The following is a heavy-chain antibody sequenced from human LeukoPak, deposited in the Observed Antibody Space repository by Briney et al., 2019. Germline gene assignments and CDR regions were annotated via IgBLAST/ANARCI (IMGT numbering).Heavy chain of an antibody. CDR3: ARGYYYDSSGYWIDAFDI. Sequence: SQTLSLTCTVSGGSISSGSYYWSWIRQPAGKGLEWIGRIYTSGSTNYNPSLKSRVTISVDTSKNQFSLKLSSVTAADTAVYYCARGYYYDSSGYWIDAFDIWGQGTMVTVSS. CDR1: GGSISSGSYY. J-gene: IGHJ3*02. CDR2: IYTSGST. D-gene: IGHD3-22*01. V-gene: IGHV4-61*02.